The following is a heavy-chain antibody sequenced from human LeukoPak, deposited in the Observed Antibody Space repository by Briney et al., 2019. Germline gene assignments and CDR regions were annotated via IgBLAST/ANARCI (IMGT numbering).Heavy chain of an antibody. CDR1: GFIFNSYS. CDR2: ISSYSSTI. D-gene: IGHD2-15*01. V-gene: IGHV3-48*01. Sequence: GGSLRLSCAASGFIFNSYSMNWVRQAPGKGLGWVSYISSYSSTIYYADSVKGRFTVSRDNAKNSLYLQMNSLRAEDTAIYYCARIHGGYPFDYWGQGTLVTVSS. CDR3: ARIHGGYPFDY. J-gene: IGHJ4*02.